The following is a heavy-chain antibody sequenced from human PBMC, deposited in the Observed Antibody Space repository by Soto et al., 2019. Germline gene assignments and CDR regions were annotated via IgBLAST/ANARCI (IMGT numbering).Heavy chain of an antibody. V-gene: IGHV4-59*01. CDR1: GGSISSYY. CDR3: AREVWVAAAGTNYYYYMDV. CDR2: IYHSGST. Sequence: PSETLSLTCTVSGGSISSYYWSWIRQPPGKGLEWIGYIYHSGSTNYNPSLKSRVTISVDTSKNQFSLKLSSVTAADTAVYYCAREVWVAAAGTNYYYYMDVWGKGTTVTVSS. J-gene: IGHJ6*03. D-gene: IGHD6-13*01.